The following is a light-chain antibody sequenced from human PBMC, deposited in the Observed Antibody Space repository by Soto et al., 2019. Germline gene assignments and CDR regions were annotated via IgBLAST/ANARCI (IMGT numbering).Light chain of an antibody. V-gene: IGKV1-39*01. Sequence: DLQMTQSPSYLSASVGDKVTITCRASRSMSIYLNWYQQKPGKAPTLLIHTSSSLYSGVPSRFSGSGSGRDFTLTISSLQPDDFATYYCQQSFSTPLSFGGGTRVEIK. CDR3: QQSFSTPLS. J-gene: IGKJ4*01. CDR1: RSMSIY. CDR2: TSS.